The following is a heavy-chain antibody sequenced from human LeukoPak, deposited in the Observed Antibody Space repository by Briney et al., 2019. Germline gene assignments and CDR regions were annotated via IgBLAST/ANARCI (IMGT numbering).Heavy chain of an antibody. CDR3: AKDGSRGCSSTGYYMDA. CDR2: IVWDGEST. J-gene: IGHJ6*03. Sequence: GGSLRLSCAASGFIFDDYAMHWVRQAPGKGLEWVALIVWDGESTYYAASVRGRFIISRDNSDNSLYLQMNNLKAEDTAIYYCAKDGSRGCSSTGYYMDAWGKGTTVIVSS. CDR1: GFIFDDYA. D-gene: IGHD2-2*01. V-gene: IGHV3-43D*04.